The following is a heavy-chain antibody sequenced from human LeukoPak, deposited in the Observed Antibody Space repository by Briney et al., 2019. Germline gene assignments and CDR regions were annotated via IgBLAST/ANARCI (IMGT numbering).Heavy chain of an antibody. V-gene: IGHV1-2*02. CDR2: INPNSGGT. D-gene: IGHD2-2*01. Sequence: VSVKVSFKASGYTFIAYYMHWVRQAPGQGLEWMGWINPNSGGTNYAQKFQGRVTMTRDTSISTVYMELSRLRSDDTAVYYCARDSCSSTSCLSIDDYWGQGTLVTVSS. J-gene: IGHJ4*02. CDR3: ARDSCSSTSCLSIDDY. CDR1: GYTFIAYY.